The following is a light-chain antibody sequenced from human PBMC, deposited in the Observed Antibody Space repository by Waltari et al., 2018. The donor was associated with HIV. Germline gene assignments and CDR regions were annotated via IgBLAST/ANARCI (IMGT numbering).Light chain of an antibody. CDR1: QTVPNNF. J-gene: IGKJ4*01. V-gene: IGKV3-20*01. Sequence: EIVLPQSPGTLSLSPWERASLSCTPRQTVPNNFLAWYQQKPGQTPRLLIYETSTRAAGIPGRFSGSGSATHFTLTIARLEPEDFAVYYCQQYGNSFPLTFGGGTKVEI. CDR2: ETS. CDR3: QQYGNSFPLT.